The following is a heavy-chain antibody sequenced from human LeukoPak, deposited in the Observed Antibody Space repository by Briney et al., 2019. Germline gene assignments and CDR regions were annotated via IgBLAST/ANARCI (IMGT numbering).Heavy chain of an antibody. Sequence: SETLSLTCTASGGSISSSSYYWGWIRQPPGKGLEWIGSIYYSGSTYYNPSLKSRVTISVDTSKNQFSLKLSSVTAADTAVYYCARGRLFDYWGQGTLVTVSS. D-gene: IGHD6-19*01. CDR1: GGSISSSSYY. CDR2: IYYSGST. V-gene: IGHV4-39*01. J-gene: IGHJ4*02. CDR3: ARGRLFDY.